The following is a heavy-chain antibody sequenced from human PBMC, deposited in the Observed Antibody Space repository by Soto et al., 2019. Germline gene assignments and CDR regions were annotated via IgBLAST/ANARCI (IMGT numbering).Heavy chain of an antibody. Sequence: GGSLRLSCAASGFTFSSYAISWVRQAPGKGLEWVSAISGSGDYTYYADSVKGRFTISRDNSKSTLYLQLNSLRAEDTAVYYCARASGSLRKPLDYWGQGTLVTVSS. D-gene: IGHD1-26*01. J-gene: IGHJ4*02. CDR2: ISGSGDYT. CDR1: GFTFSSYA. CDR3: ARASGSLRKPLDY. V-gene: IGHV3-23*01.